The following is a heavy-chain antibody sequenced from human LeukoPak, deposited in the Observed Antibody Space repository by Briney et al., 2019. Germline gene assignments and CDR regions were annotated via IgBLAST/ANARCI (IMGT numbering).Heavy chain of an antibody. Sequence: TGGSLRLSCAASGFTFSSFVMSWVRQAPGKGLEWVSAIVAGGGGTYYADSVKGRFTISRDNSNNTLSLQMNSLRAEDTAVYYCTKGERVATMTNSGYWGQGTLVTVSS. CDR1: GFTFSSFV. CDR2: IVAGGGGT. D-gene: IGHD5-12*01. V-gene: IGHV3-23*01. J-gene: IGHJ4*02. CDR3: TKGERVATMTNSGY.